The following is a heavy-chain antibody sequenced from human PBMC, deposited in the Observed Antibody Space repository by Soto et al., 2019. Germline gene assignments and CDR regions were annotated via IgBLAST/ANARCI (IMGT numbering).Heavy chain of an antibody. CDR3: ATYSYTNLSWFFP. D-gene: IGHD3-16*01. Sequence: GGSLRLSCAASGFTFSSYSMNWVSQAPGKGLEWVSYISSSSTTIYYADSVKGRFTISRDNAKNSLYLLMNSLRDEDSALYYCATYSYTNLSWFFPWGQGSLVTVSS. CDR2: ISSSSTTI. V-gene: IGHV3-48*02. CDR1: GFTFSSYS. J-gene: IGHJ5*02.